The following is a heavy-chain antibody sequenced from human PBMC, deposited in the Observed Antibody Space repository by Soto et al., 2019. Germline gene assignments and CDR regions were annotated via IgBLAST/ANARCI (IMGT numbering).Heavy chain of an antibody. V-gene: IGHV4-4*02. Sequence: SETLSLTCAVSGGSFTSNNWWTWVRQPPGQGLEWIGEIYRTGSTNYNPSLKSRVTISLDKSENQFSLKVTSLTAADTAVYYCASRDPGTSVDYWGQGTSVTVSS. CDR3: ASRDPGTSVDY. CDR2: IYRTGST. D-gene: IGHD1-7*01. CDR1: GGSFTSNNW. J-gene: IGHJ4*02.